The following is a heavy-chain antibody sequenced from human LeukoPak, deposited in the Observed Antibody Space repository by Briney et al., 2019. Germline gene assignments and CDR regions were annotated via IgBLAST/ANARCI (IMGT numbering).Heavy chain of an antibody. Sequence: GGSLRLSCAASGFTFSSYGMHWVRQAPGKGLEWVAVISYDGGNKYYADSVKGRFTISRDNSKNTLYLQMNSLRAEDTAVYYCARDVIAVAGYYYYGMDVWGQGTTVTVSS. CDR1: GFTFSSYG. CDR2: ISYDGGNK. J-gene: IGHJ6*02. CDR3: ARDVIAVAGYYYYGMDV. V-gene: IGHV3-30*03. D-gene: IGHD6-19*01.